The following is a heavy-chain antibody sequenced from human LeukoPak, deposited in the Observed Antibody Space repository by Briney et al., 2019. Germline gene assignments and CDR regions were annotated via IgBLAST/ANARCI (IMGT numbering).Heavy chain of an antibody. V-gene: IGHV4-61*08. Sequence: SETLSLTCAVSGGSISSGGYSWSWIRQPPGKGLEWIGYIYYSGSTSYNPSLKSRVTISVDTSKNQFSLKLSSVTAADTAVYYCARLSTVTTSFDYWGQGTLVTVSS. CDR2: IYYSGST. CDR3: ARLSTVTTSFDY. J-gene: IGHJ4*02. CDR1: GGSISSGGYS. D-gene: IGHD4-17*01.